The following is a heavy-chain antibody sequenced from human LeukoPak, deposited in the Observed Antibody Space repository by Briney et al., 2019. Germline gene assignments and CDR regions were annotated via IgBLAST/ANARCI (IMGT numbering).Heavy chain of an antibody. CDR2: IFTSGST. Sequence: SETLSLTCTVSGGSLYSGSYYWSWLRQPAGRGLEWIGCIFTSGSTNYNPSLKSRVNISVDTSKNQLSLELNAVTAADTAEYYCACSAQYSYYCYMDVWGKGTTVTVSS. V-gene: IGHV4-61*02. CDR3: ACSAQYSYYCYMDV. CDR1: GGSLYSGSYY. J-gene: IGHJ6*03. D-gene: IGHD6-25*01.